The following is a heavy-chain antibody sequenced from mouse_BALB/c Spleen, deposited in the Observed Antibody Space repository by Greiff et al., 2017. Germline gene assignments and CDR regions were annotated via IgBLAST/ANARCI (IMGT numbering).Heavy chain of an antibody. J-gene: IGHJ1*01. CDR1: GFTFSSYA. CDR3: ARHENEGDFV. Sequence: EVMLVESGGGLVKPGGSLKLSCAASGFTFSSYAMSWVRQTPEKRLEWVATISSGGSYTYYPDSVKGRFTISRDNAKNTLYLQMSSLRSEDTAMYYCARHENEGDFVWGAGTTVTVSS. CDR2: ISSGGSYT. V-gene: IGHV5-9-3*01.